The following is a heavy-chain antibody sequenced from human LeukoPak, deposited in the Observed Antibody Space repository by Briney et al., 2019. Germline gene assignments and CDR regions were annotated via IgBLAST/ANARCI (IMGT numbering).Heavy chain of an antibody. D-gene: IGHD3-10*01. CDR3: AKARGRGVLNYYYYYGMDV. V-gene: IGHV3-23*01. J-gene: IGHJ6*02. Sequence: GGSLRLSCAASGFTFSSYAMSWVRPAPGKGLEWVSAISGSGGSTYYADSVKGRFTISRDNSKNTLYLQMNSLRAEDTAVYYCAKARGRGVLNYYYYYGMDVWGQGTTVTVSS. CDR1: GFTFSSYA. CDR2: ISGSGGST.